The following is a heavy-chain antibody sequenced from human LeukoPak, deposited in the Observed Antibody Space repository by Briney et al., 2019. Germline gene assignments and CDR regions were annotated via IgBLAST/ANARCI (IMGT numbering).Heavy chain of an antibody. D-gene: IGHD4-17*01. CDR1: GGSLRNYT. CDR2: IITIFGTA. Sequence: ASVKVSCKTSGGSLRNYTISWVRQAPGQGLEWMGGIITIFGTATYAQKFLGRVTITADKSTSTAYMELSSLRSEDTAVYYCASDLSAKMTTETPYYYYYMDVWGKGTTVTVSS. CDR3: ASDLSAKMTTETPYYYYYMDV. V-gene: IGHV1-69*06. J-gene: IGHJ6*03.